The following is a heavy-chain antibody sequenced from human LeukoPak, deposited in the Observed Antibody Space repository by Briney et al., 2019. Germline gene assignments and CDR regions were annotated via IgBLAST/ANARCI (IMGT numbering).Heavy chain of an antibody. CDR1: GGAISSYY. D-gene: IGHD3-10*01. V-gene: IGHV4-59*08. CDR2: IYYSGST. Sequence: SETLSLTCTVSGGAISSYYWSWIRQPPGKGLEWIGYIYYSGSTKYNPSLKSRVTISVDASKNQFSLKLSSVTAADTAVYYCARHLEWEREAGSTWGQGTLVTVSS. J-gene: IGHJ5*02. CDR3: ARHLEWEREAGST.